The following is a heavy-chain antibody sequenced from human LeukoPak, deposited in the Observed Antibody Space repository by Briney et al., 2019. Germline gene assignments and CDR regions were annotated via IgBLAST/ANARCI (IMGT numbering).Heavy chain of an antibody. V-gene: IGHV3-48*04. CDR1: GGSISSSN. CDR2: ISSSSSTI. Sequence: ETLSLTCTVSGGSISSSNVYWGWIRQSPGKGLEWLSYISSSSSTIYYADSVKGRFTISRDNAKNSVYLQMNSLRAEDTAVYYCARVWSSGYTKDYWGQGTLVTVSS. CDR3: ARVWSSGYTKDY. D-gene: IGHD3-22*01. J-gene: IGHJ4*02.